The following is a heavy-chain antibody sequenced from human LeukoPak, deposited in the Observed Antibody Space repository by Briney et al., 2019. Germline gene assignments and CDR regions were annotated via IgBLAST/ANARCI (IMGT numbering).Heavy chain of an antibody. D-gene: IGHD3-10*01. Sequence: GGSLTLSCAASGFTFSGYWMSRLRQAPGKGLEWVANIKQDGGEKYYVDSVKGRFTISRDNAKNSLHLQMNSLRAADTAVYYCARGIMTMVRGVKYYYYYYMDVWGKGTTVTVSS. V-gene: IGHV3-7*01. CDR1: GFTFSGYW. J-gene: IGHJ6*03. CDR2: IKQDGGEK. CDR3: ARGIMTMVRGVKYYYYYYMDV.